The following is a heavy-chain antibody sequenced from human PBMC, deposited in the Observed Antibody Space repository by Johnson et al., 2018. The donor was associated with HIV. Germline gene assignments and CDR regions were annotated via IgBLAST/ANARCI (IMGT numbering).Heavy chain of an antibody. Sequence: VQLVESGGGLVQPGGSLRRSCAASGFTVSSNYMNWVRQAPGKGLEWVSVIYSGGSTFYADSVKGRFTISRDNSKNTLYLQMNNLRAEDTAVYYCAKGGEVWYGAFDIWGQGTMVTVSS. J-gene: IGHJ3*02. CDR1: GFTVSSNY. D-gene: IGHD6-13*01. CDR2: IYSGGST. CDR3: AKGGEVWYGAFDI. V-gene: IGHV3-66*01.